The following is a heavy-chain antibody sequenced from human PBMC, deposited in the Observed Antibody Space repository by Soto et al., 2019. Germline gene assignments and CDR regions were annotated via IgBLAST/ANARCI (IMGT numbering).Heavy chain of an antibody. J-gene: IGHJ6*02. D-gene: IGHD5-18*01. V-gene: IGHV4-4*01. CDR2: IYHSGST. CDR3: ARVTWIQPYYYGMDV. Sequence: SETLSLTCAVSGGSISSSNWWSWVRQPPGKGLEWIGEIYHSGSTNYNPSLKSRVTISVDKSKNQFSLELSSVTAADTAVYCCARVTWIQPYYYGMDVWGQGTTVTVSS. CDR1: GGSISSSNW.